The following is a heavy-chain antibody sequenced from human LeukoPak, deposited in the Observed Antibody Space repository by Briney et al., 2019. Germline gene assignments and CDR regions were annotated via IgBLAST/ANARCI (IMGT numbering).Heavy chain of an antibody. CDR1: GFTFSSYW. Sequence: PGGSLRLSCAASGFTFSSYWMTWVRQAPGKGLEWVANIKQDGSEAYYVDSVKGRFTVSRDNAKNSLYLQLNGLGAEDTAVYYCAKEPLGYCSGGSCPIDYWGQGTLVTVSS. D-gene: IGHD2-15*01. CDR3: AKEPLGYCSGGSCPIDY. J-gene: IGHJ4*02. V-gene: IGHV3-7*01. CDR2: IKQDGSEA.